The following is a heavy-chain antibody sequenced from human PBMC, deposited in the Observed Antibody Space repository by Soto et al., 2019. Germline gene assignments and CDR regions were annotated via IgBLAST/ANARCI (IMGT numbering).Heavy chain of an antibody. J-gene: IGHJ4*02. D-gene: IGHD7-27*01. V-gene: IGHV3-30-3*01. CDR1: GLTFSNYD. Sequence: QVQLVESGGGVVQPGRSLRLSCAVSGLTFSNYDMQWVRQAPGKGLEWVAVISFDGSKKYYADSMKGRFTISRDNTTNTLYMQLDSLRAEDTAVYYCATRGLTGDQRSFDFWGQGTLVTVSS. CDR2: ISFDGSKK. CDR3: ATRGLTGDQRSFDF.